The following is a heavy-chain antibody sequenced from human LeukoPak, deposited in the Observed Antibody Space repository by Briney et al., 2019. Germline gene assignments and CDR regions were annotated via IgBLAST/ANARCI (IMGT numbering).Heavy chain of an antibody. CDR1: GGSTSGGNYY. Sequence: PSETLSLTCIVSGGSTSGGNYYWGWIRQPPGKGLEWIGGISSSGNTYYNPSLKSRITISIDTSKNHFSLKPSSVTAADTAVYYCARLGAGPTYYDFWSGYSSFYFDYWGQGTLVTVSS. D-gene: IGHD3-3*01. J-gene: IGHJ4*02. CDR3: ARLGAGPTYYDFWSGYSSFYFDY. CDR2: ISSSGNT. V-gene: IGHV4-39*02.